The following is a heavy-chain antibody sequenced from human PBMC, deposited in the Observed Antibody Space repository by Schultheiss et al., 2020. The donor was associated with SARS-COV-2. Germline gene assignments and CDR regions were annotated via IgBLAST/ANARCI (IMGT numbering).Heavy chain of an antibody. CDR1: GGSISSSNW. V-gene: IGHV4-4*02. Sequence: SETLSLTCAVSGGSISSSNWWSWVRQPPGKGLEWIGEIYHSGSTNYNPSLKSRVTISVDKSKNQFSLKLSSMTAADTAVYYCARDARGYCSGGSCYSGYYYYGMDVWGQGTTVTVSS. CDR2: IYHSGST. CDR3: ARDARGYCSGGSCYSGYYYYGMDV. J-gene: IGHJ6*02. D-gene: IGHD2-15*01.